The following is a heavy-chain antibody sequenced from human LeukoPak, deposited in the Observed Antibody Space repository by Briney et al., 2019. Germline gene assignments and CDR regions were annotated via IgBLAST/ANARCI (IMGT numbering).Heavy chain of an antibody. CDR3: AKDVGARTYYYMDV. Sequence: GGSLRLSCAASGFTFSTYSMNWVRQAPGKGLEWVSSISSSSSYIYYADSVKGRFTISRDNSKNTLYLQMNSLRPEDTAVYYCAKDVGARTYYYMDVWGKGTTVTVSS. V-gene: IGHV3-21*01. CDR2: ISSSSSYI. CDR1: GFTFSTYS. J-gene: IGHJ6*03.